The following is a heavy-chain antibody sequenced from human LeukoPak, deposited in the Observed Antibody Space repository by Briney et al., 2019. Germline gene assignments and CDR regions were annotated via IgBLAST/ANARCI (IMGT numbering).Heavy chain of an antibody. CDR2: IYYSGST. CDR1: GGSISSYY. D-gene: IGHD6-19*01. Sequence: SETLSLTCTVSGGSISSYYWSWIRQPPGKGLEWIGYIYYSGSTNYNPSLKSRVTISVDTTKNQFTLKLSSVTAADTAVYYCARVLGGVVVAGGFDYWGQGTLVTVSS. V-gene: IGHV4-59*01. CDR3: ARVLGGVVVAGGFDY. J-gene: IGHJ4*01.